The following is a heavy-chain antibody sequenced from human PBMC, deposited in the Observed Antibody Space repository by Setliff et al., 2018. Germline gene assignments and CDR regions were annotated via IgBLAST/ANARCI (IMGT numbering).Heavy chain of an antibody. CDR3: ARYITGTTPADY. V-gene: IGHV1-18*01. J-gene: IGHJ4*02. Sequence: GASVKVSCKTSGYSFTNYGINWVRQAPGQGLEWMGWNSVYAQNFQGRVTMTTDASTSTAYMELRSLRSDDTAVYYCARYITGTTPADYWGQGTLVTVSS. CDR1: GYSFTNYG. CDR2: NSVY. D-gene: IGHD1-7*01.